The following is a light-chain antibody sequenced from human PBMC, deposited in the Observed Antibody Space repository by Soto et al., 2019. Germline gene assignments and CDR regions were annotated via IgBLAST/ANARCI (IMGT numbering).Light chain of an antibody. CDR1: SSNIGSNT. J-gene: IGLJ7*01. Sequence: QSVLTQPPSASGTPGQSVTISCSGSSSNIGSNTVTWYQQLPGTAPKLLLYSNNLRPSGVPDRFSGSKSGTSASLAINGLQSEDEADYYCAAWDDSLTVVFGGGTQLTVL. V-gene: IGLV1-44*01. CDR3: AAWDDSLTVV. CDR2: SNN.